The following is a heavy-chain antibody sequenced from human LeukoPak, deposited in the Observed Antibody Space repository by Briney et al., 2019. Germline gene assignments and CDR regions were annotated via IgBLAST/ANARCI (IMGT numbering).Heavy chain of an antibody. CDR2: ITHDGST. D-gene: IGHD3-22*01. V-gene: IGHV4-34*01. CDR3: ARARPVPKAPVTMMAELDY. J-gene: IGHJ4*02. CDR1: GGSFSDYY. Sequence: SETLSLTCAVYGGSFSDYYWSGIRQPPGKGLEWIGEITHDGSTNYNPSLKSRVTISLDTSKNQFSLKLSSVTAADTAVYYCARARPVPKAPVTMMAELDYWGQGTLVTVSS.